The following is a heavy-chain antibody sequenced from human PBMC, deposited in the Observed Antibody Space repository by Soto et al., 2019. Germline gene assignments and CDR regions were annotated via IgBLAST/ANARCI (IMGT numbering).Heavy chain of an antibody. D-gene: IGHD6-6*01. J-gene: IGHJ5*02. CDR2: ISGSGGST. CDR1: GFTFSSYA. CDR3: AKGAIAARVVPNCFDP. Sequence: VQLLESGGGLVQPGGSLRLSCAASGFTFSSYAITWVRQAPGKGLEWVSAISGSGGSTYYADSVKGRFTISRDNSKNTLYLQRISLRAEDAAVYYCAKGAIAARVVPNCFDPWGQGALVTV. V-gene: IGHV3-23*01.